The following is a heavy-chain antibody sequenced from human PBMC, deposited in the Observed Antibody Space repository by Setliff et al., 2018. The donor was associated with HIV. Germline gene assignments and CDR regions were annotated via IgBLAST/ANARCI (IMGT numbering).Heavy chain of an antibody. D-gene: IGHD2-21*01. CDR1: GDSISGHF. J-gene: IGHJ6*03. V-gene: IGHV4-59*11. CDR3: ARGIVPPTRQGYYYMDV. CDR2: AYYNGQD. Sequence: PSETLSLTCTVSGDSISGHFWNWIRQTPDKGLEWIGRAYYNGQDDHNPSLRSRLTISVDTSKNQFPLTLTSVTAADTAIYYCARGIVPPTRQGYYYMDVWGKGTTVTVS.